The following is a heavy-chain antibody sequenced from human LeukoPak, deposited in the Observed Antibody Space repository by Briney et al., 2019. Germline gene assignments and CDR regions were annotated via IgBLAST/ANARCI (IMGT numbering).Heavy chain of an antibody. CDR1: GGSISSSSYY. Sequence: SETLSLTCTVSGGSISSSSYYWGWIRQPPGKGLEWIGSIYYSGSTNYNPSLKSRVTMSVDTSKNQFSLKLSSVTAADTAVYYCARAPGGYSYGYYYYYMDVWGKGTTVTISS. CDR3: ARAPGGYSYGYYYYYMDV. CDR2: IYYSGST. D-gene: IGHD5-18*01. J-gene: IGHJ6*03. V-gene: IGHV4-39*07.